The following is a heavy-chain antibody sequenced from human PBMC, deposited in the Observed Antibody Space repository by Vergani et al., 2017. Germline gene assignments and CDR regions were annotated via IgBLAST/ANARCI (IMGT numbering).Heavy chain of an antibody. D-gene: IGHD1-14*01. CDR2: INHSGST. V-gene: IGHV4-34*01. Sequence: QVQLQQWGAGLLKPSETLSLTCAVYGGSFSGYYWSWIRQPPGKGLEWIGEINHSGSTNYNPSPKSRVTISVDTSKNQFSLKRSSVTAADTAVYYCARGGRWSGRTTYFDYWGQGTLVTVSS. CDR3: ARGGRWSGRTTYFDY. CDR1: GGSFSGYY. J-gene: IGHJ4*02.